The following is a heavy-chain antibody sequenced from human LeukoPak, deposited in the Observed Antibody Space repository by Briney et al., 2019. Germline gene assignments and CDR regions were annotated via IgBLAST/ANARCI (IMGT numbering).Heavy chain of an antibody. CDR2: ISSSGSTI. D-gene: IGHD2-21*02. J-gene: IGHJ4*02. Sequence: GGSLRLSCAASGFTFSSYEMNWVRQAPGKGLEWVSYISSSGSTIYYADSVKGRFTISRDNAKNSLYLQVNSLRAEDTAVYYCVTDCDRTNGYWGQGTLVTVSS. CDR3: VTDCDRTNGY. V-gene: IGHV3-48*03. CDR1: GFTFSSYE.